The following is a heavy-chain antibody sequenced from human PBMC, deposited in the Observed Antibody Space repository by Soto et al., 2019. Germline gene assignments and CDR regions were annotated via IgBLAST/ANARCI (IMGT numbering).Heavy chain of an antibody. J-gene: IGHJ3*02. D-gene: IGHD2-21*02. V-gene: IGHV3-48*01. Sequence: GGSLRLSCAASGFTFRSYSMNWVRQAPGKGLEWVSYISSSSSTIYYADSVKGRFTISRDNAKNSLYLQMNSLTAADTAVYYCASSDWAGDRGLDAFDIWGRGTMVTVSS. CDR3: ASSDWAGDRGLDAFDI. CDR2: ISSSSSTI. CDR1: GFTFRSYS.